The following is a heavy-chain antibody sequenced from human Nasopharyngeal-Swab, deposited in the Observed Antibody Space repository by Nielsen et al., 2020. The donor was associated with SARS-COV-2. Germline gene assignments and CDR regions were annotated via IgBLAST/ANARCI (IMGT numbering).Heavy chain of an antibody. D-gene: IGHD2-21*02. J-gene: IGHJ3*02. Sequence: WVRQAPGQGLEWMGRINPSGGSTSYAQKFQGRVTMTRDTSTSTVYMELSSLRSEDTAVYYCARSDLVTAIFVEIRNAFDIWGQGTMVTVSS. CDR3: ARSDLVTAIFVEIRNAFDI. V-gene: IGHV1-46*01. CDR2: INPSGGST.